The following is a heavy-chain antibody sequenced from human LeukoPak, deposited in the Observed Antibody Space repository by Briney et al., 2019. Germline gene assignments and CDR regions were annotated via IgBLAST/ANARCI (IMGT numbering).Heavy chain of an antibody. CDR2: ISSSGSTI. CDR1: GFTFSSYA. Sequence: GGSLRLSCAASGFTFSSYAMSWVRQAPGKGLEWVSAISSSGSTIYYADSVKGRFTISRDNAKNSLYLQMNSLRAEDTAVYYCARDQSYYGDYSWNYWGQGTLVTVSS. CDR3: ARDQSYYGDYSWNY. D-gene: IGHD4-17*01. V-gene: IGHV3-21*04. J-gene: IGHJ4*02.